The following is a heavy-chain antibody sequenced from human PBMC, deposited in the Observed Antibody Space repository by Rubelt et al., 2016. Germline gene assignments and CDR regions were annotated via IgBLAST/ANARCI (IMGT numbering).Heavy chain of an antibody. CDR3: ARHYPTAPSFVY. CDR2: IKIDGSST. CDR1: GFTFSAYW. D-gene: IGHD3-10*01. Sequence: GGGLVQPGRSLRLSCAASGFTFSAYWMHWVRQAPGKGLVWVSRIKIDGSSTSYADSVKGRFTISRDNSKNTLYLQMNSLRAEDTAVYSCARHYPTAPSFVYWGRGTLVTVSS. J-gene: IGHJ4*02. V-gene: IGHV3-74*01.